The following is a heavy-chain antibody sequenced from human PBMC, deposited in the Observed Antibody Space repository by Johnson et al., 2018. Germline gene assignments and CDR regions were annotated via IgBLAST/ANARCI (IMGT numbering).Heavy chain of an antibody. J-gene: IGHJ6*02. CDR2: IWYDGSNK. Sequence: QVQLQESGGGVVQPGRSLRLSCAASGFTFSSYGMPWVRQAPGKGLEWVAVIWYDGSNKYYADSVKGRFTISRDNSKNTLYLQMNSLRAEDTAVYYCARDSRFLEWLVYSYGMDVWGQGTTVTVSS. CDR3: ARDSRFLEWLVYSYGMDV. CDR1: GFTFSSYG. D-gene: IGHD3-3*01. V-gene: IGHV3-33*01.